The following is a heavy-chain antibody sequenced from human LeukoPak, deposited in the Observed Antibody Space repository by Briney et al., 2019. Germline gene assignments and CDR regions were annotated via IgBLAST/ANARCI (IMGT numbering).Heavy chain of an antibody. V-gene: IGHV4-38-2*02. CDR1: GHSIDSGYH. Sequence: PSETLSLTCTVSGHSIDSGYHWGWIRQPPGKGLEWIGSIYWSGNSYFNPSLKSRLTISVDTSKNQFSLRLSSVTAADTAIYYCERCPQDSRSDYDVYSYMDVWGKGATVTVSS. CDR2: IYWSGNS. J-gene: IGHJ6*04. CDR3: ERCPQDSRSDYDVYSYMDV. D-gene: IGHD1-26*01.